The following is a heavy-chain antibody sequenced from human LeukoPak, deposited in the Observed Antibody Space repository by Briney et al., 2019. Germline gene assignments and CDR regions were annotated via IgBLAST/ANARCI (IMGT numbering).Heavy chain of an antibody. CDR1: GFTFSSYW. CDR2: IKQDGSEK. Sequence: GGSLRLSCAASGFTFSSYWMSWVRQAPGKGLEWVANIKQDGSEKYYVDSVKGRFTISRDNAKNSLYLQMNSLRAEDTAVYYCAKVGFGELWAGSDYYYYYMDVWGKGTTVTISS. D-gene: IGHD3-10*01. CDR3: AKVGFGELWAGSDYYYYYMDV. J-gene: IGHJ6*03. V-gene: IGHV3-7*01.